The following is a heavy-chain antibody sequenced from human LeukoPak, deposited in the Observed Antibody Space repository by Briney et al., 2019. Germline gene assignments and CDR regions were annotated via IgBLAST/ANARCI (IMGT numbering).Heavy chain of an antibody. V-gene: IGHV1-2*02. CDR3: ARGRTVPDYYYYYYMDV. CDR2: INPNSGGT. D-gene: IGHD2-2*01. Sequence: ASVKVSCKASGYTFTGYYMHWVRQAPGQGLEWMGWINPNSGGTNYAQKFQGRVTMTRDTSISTAYMELSRLRSDDTAVYYCARGRTVPDYYYYYYMDVWGKGTTVTVSS. CDR1: GYTFTGYY. J-gene: IGHJ6*03.